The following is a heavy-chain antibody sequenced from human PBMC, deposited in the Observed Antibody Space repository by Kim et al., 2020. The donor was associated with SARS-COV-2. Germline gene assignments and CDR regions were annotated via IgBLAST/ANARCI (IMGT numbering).Heavy chain of an antibody. CDR3: ARVGGYYYYYMDV. D-gene: IGHD3-10*01. J-gene: IGHJ6*03. V-gene: IGHV4-59*01. Sequence: HPSLKRRVTISVDTSKNQFSLKLSSVTAADTAVYYCARVGGYYYYYMDVWGKGTTVTVSS.